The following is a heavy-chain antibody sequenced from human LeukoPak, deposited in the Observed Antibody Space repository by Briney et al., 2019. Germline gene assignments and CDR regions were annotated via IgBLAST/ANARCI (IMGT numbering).Heavy chain of an antibody. CDR3: ARSGPAAGRPDAFNI. CDR1: GDSISSSSFY. D-gene: IGHD2-2*01. CDR2: IYYSGIT. V-gene: IGHV4-39*07. Sequence: SETLSLTCTLSGDSISSSSFYWAWIRQPPGKGLECIGTIYYSGITYYSSSLKSRVTISVDTSKNQFSLKLSSVTAADTAVYFCARSGPAAGRPDAFNIWGLGTMVTVSP. J-gene: IGHJ3*02.